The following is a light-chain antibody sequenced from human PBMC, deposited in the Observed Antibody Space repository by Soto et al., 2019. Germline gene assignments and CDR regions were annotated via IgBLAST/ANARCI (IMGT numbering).Light chain of an antibody. CDR1: QSVDSK. J-gene: IGKJ1*01. CDR3: QHYSTWLWT. CDR2: GAS. V-gene: IGKV3-15*01. Sequence: EIVMTQSPATLSVPAGERATLSCRASQSVDSKLAWYQQKPGQGPRLLIYGASSRATGIPARFSGSGSGTEFTLTISSLQSEDFAVYYCQHYSTWLWTFGQGTKVEIK.